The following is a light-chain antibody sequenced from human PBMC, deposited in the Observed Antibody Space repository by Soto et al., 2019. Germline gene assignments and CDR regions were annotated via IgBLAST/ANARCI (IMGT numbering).Light chain of an antibody. CDR2: DAS. J-gene: IGKJ3*01. CDR1: DSVNNF. V-gene: IGKV3-11*01. CDR3: QQRGSWRAT. Sequence: EILLTQSPALVSLSPGERATLSCTAGDSVNNFFALYRQKPGQAARLIIYDASYRSPGIPARFSGSGSGTDFTLTICSLEAEDSAVYSCQQRGSWRATSGPGTKVDI.